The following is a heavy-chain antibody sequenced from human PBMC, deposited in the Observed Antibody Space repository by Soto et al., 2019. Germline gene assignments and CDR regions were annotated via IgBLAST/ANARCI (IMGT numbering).Heavy chain of an antibody. V-gene: IGHV3-7*01. J-gene: IGHJ6*04. CDR1: GFTFSSYW. CDR2: IKHDGSEK. Sequence: EVQLVESGGGLVQPGGSLRLSCTASGFTFSSYWMSWVRQAPGKGLEWVANIKHDGSEKNYVDSVKGRFTISTDNAKNSVFLQMNRLRAEDTAFYDCARLGGRRTYYYYYGMDGWGEGTTVTVSS. D-gene: IGHD3-16*01. CDR3: ARLGGRRTYYYYYGMDG.